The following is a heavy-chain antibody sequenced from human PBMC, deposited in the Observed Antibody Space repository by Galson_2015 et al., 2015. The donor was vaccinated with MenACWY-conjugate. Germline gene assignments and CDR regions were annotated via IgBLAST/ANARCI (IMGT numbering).Heavy chain of an antibody. CDR1: GFTFSTYS. D-gene: IGHD2-15*01. V-gene: IGHV3-48*02. Sequence: SLRLSCAASGFTFSTYSMNWVRQAPGKGLEWVSYISSSSSTIYYADSVKGRFTISRDNAKNSLYLQMNTLRDEDTAVYYCVWHNVERDPLSGHHPTYSWGQGTLVTVSS. CDR2: ISSSSSTI. CDR3: VWHNVERDPLSGHHPTYS. J-gene: IGHJ4*02.